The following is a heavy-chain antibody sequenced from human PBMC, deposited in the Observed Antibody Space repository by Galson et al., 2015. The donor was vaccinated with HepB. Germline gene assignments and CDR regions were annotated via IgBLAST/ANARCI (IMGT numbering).Heavy chain of an antibody. V-gene: IGHV3-30-3*01. CDR3: ASVGQRPDY. D-gene: IGHD1-26*01. J-gene: IGHJ4*02. Sequence: SLRLSCAASGFTFSSYAMHWVRQAPGKGLEWVAVISYDGSNKYYADSVKGRFTISRDNSKNTLYLQMNSLRAEDTAVYYCASVGQRPDYWGQGTLVTVSS. CDR1: GFTFSSYA. CDR2: ISYDGSNK.